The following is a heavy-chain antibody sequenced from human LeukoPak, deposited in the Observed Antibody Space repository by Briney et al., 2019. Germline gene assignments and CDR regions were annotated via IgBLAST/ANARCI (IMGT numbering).Heavy chain of an antibody. D-gene: IGHD3-9*01. CDR1: GGSLTTNTFY. CDR2: VYYTGIT. J-gene: IGHJ4*02. CDR3: ARHGILTDHSIRY. V-gene: IGHV4-39*01. Sequence: PSETLSLTCTLSGGSLTTNTFYWGWIRQPPGKGLEWIGTVYYTGITHYNPSLKSRITISVDTSKNHFSLNLTSVTAADTAVYFCARHGILTDHSIRYWDQGLLVTVSS.